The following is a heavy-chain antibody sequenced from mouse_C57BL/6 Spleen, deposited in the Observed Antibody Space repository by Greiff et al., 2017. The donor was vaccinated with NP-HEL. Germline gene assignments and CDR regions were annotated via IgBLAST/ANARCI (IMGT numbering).Heavy chain of an antibody. Sequence: EVKLMESGGGLVKPGGSLKLSCAASGFTFSDYGMHWVRQAPEKGLEWVAYISSGSSTIYYADTVKGRFTISRDNAKNTLFLQMTSLRSEDTAMYYCAIITSPYYAMDYWGQGTSVTVSS. CDR1: GFTFSDYG. V-gene: IGHV5-17*01. CDR2: ISSGSSTI. D-gene: IGHD1-1*01. J-gene: IGHJ4*01. CDR3: AIITSPYYAMDY.